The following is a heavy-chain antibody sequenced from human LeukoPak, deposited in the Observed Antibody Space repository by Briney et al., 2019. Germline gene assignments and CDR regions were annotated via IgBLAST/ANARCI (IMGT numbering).Heavy chain of an antibody. CDR3: ARTAMVNTPFDY. Sequence: SETLSLTCTVSGGSISSYYWSWTRQPPGKGLEWIGYIYYSGSTNYNPSLKSRVTISVDTSKNQFSLKLSSVTAADTAVYYCARTAMVNTPFDYWGQGTLVSVSS. CDR1: GGSISSYY. V-gene: IGHV4-59*01. CDR2: IYYSGST. J-gene: IGHJ4*02. D-gene: IGHD5-18*01.